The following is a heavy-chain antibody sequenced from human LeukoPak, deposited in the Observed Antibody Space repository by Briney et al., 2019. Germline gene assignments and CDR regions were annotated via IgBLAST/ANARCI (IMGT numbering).Heavy chain of an antibody. CDR3: AKDPANQLLYPEHFSH. J-gene: IGHJ1*01. CDR1: GFTFSSYV. CDR2: ISGSGVST. V-gene: IGHV3-23*01. Sequence: RSGGSLRLSCAASGFTFSSYVMNWVRQAPGKGLEWVSAISGSGVSTSYADSVKGRFTISRDNSKNTLYLHMNSLRAEDTAIYFCAKDPANQLLYPEHFSHWGQGTLVTVSS. D-gene: IGHD2-2*01.